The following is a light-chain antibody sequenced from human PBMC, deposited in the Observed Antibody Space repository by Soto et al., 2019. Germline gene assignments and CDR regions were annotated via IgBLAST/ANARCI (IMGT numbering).Light chain of an antibody. CDR2: RAS. J-gene: IGKJ1*01. Sequence: DIQMTQSPSSLSASVGDRVTISCRASQIISTYLNWYQQKPGTAPRLLISRASSVKSGVPPRFSGSGSGRDFTLTISSLRPEDIATYFCQQSYTSHPWTFGQGPKVEVK. CDR3: QQSYTSHPWT. CDR1: QIISTY. V-gene: IGKV1-39*01.